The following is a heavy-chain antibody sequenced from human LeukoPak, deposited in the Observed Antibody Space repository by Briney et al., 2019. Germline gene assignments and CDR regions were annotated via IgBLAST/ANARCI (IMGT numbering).Heavy chain of an antibody. CDR3: ARHYYGGWFGP. CDR2: IKPNSGDT. V-gene: IGHV1-2*02. CDR1: GFTLTGYY. J-gene: IGHJ5*02. D-gene: IGHD3-22*01. Sequence: ASVKVSCKASGFTLTGYYMHWVRQDPRQGLQWMGWIKPNSGDTDYAQKFQGRVTITTDESTSTAYMELSSLTSEDTAVYYCARHYYGGWFGPWGQGTLLTVSS.